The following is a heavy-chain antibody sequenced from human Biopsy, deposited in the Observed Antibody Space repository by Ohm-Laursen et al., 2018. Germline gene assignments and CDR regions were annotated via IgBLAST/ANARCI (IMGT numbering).Heavy chain of an antibody. Sequence: TPSLTCAVYGESFNGYYWSWIRQNPGKGLEWIGEINHSGRTNYNPSLKSRVTISVDTSKNQFSLKVRSVTAADTAVYYCVRGVDYYDPYHYYALDVWGQGTTVTVSS. J-gene: IGHJ6*02. V-gene: IGHV4-34*01. CDR2: INHSGRT. D-gene: IGHD3-22*01. CDR1: GESFNGYY. CDR3: VRGVDYYDPYHYYALDV.